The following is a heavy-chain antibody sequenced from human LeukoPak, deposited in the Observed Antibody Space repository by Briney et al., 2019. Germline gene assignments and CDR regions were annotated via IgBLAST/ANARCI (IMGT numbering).Heavy chain of an antibody. Sequence: GGSLRLSCAASGFTVSSTYMSWARQAPGKGLEWVSVIYSGGSTYYADSVKGRFTISRDNSKNTLYLQMNSLRAEDTAVYYCARYCAVHCYQGMVVWGRGTTVTVSS. CDR2: IYSGGST. CDR1: GFTVSSTY. J-gene: IGHJ6*02. V-gene: IGHV3-66*01. D-gene: IGHD2-21*02. CDR3: ARYCAVHCYQGMVV.